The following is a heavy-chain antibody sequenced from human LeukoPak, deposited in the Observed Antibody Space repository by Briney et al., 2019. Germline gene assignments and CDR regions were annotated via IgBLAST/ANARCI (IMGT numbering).Heavy chain of an antibody. CDR1: GYTFTSYD. J-gene: IGHJ4*02. CDR3: AKTYYDSVWGSYPT. D-gene: IGHD3-16*02. V-gene: IGHV1-8*01. CDR2: MNFNSGNT. Sequence: ASVKVSCKTSGYTFTSYDINWVRQATGQGLEWMGWMNFNSGNTGYAQKFQGRVTMTRNTSISTAYMELSSLRSEDTAVYYCAKTYYDSVWGSYPTWGQGALVTVSS.